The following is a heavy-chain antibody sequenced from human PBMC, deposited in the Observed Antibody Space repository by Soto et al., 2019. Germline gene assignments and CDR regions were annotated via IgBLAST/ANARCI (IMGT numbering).Heavy chain of an antibody. CDR2: ISGGGGST. CDR1: GFPFSNSA. CDR3: AKDLYDSSGYNPYYYYYGMDV. Sequence: PGGSLSLSCAASGFPFSNSAMTWVRQAPGKGLEWVSGISGGGGSTYYADSVKGRFTISRDNSKNTLYLQMNSLRAEDTAVYYCAKDLYDSSGYNPYYYYYGMDVWGQGTTVTVSS. D-gene: IGHD3-22*01. V-gene: IGHV3-23*01. J-gene: IGHJ6*02.